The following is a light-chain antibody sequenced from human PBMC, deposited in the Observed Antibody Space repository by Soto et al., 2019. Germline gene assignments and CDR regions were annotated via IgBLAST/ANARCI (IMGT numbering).Light chain of an antibody. J-gene: IGLJ1*01. CDR1: SSDVGNYNR. CDR3: SSYTTSSTYV. Sequence: QSALTQPPSVSGSPGQSVTISCTGTSSDVGNYNRVSWYQQPPGTAPKVIIYEVSNRPSGVPDRFSGSKSGNTASLTISGLHAEDEADYYCSSYTTSSTYVFGTGTKVTVL. CDR2: EVS. V-gene: IGLV2-18*02.